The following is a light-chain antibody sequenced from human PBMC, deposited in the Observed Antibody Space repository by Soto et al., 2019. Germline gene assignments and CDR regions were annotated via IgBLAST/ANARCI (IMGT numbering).Light chain of an antibody. V-gene: IGKV3-20*01. CDR3: QQYGSSPT. J-gene: IGKJ5*01. CDR1: QSLSTSY. Sequence: ELVLTQSPGPLSLFPGARATLSCRASQSLSTSYLAWYRLKPGQAPRLLIYAASSRASGIPARFRGSGSGTDFTLTISRLEPEDFAVYYCQQYGSSPTFGQGTRLEIK. CDR2: AAS.